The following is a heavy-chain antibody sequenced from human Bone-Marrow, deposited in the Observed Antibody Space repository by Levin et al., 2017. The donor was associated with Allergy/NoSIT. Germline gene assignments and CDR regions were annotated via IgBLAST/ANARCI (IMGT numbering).Heavy chain of an antibody. CDR1: GFTFSSYW. CDR2: INSDGSST. Sequence: GGSLRLSCAASGFTFSSYWMHWVRQAPGKGLVWVSRINSDGSSTSYADSVKGRFTISRDNAKNTLYLQMNSLRAEDTAVYYCARDPYCTNGVCYQGSPEHDYWGQGTLVTVSS. J-gene: IGHJ4*02. CDR3: ARDPYCTNGVCYQGSPEHDY. D-gene: IGHD2-8*01. V-gene: IGHV3-74*01.